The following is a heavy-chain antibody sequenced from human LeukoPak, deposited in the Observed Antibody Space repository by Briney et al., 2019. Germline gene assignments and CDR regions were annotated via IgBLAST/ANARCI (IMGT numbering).Heavy chain of an antibody. CDR2: ISTYKDDT. CDR1: GYSFTNYG. Sequence: ASVKVSCKASGYSFTNYGISWVRQAPGQGLEWMGWISTYKDDTNYAQKIQGRVIMTKDTSTSTVYMELRSLRHDDTAVYYWARDWPHLERRDCFDYWGQGTLVSVSS. CDR3: ARDWPHLERRDCFDY. J-gene: IGHJ4*02. V-gene: IGHV1-18*01. D-gene: IGHD1-1*01.